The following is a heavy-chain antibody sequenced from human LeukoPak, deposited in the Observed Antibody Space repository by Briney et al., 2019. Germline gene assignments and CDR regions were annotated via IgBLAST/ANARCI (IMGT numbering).Heavy chain of an antibody. CDR1: GFTFISYA. V-gene: IGHV3-23*01. Sequence: PGGSLRLSCAASGFTFISYALSWIRQAPGKGLEWVSSISGSGGSTYYADSVKGRFTISRDNSKNTLYLQMNSLRAEDTAVYYCAKDLPNPGTSRHFQYWGQGTLVTVSS. CDR3: AKDLPNPGTSRHFQY. J-gene: IGHJ1*01. D-gene: IGHD2-8*01. CDR2: ISGSGGST.